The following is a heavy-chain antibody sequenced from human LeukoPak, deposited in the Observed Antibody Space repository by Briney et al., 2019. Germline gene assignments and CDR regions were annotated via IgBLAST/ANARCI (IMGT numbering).Heavy chain of an antibody. V-gene: IGHV3-7*02. J-gene: IGHJ3*01. Sequence: GGSLRLSCTASLXTLSTHWVTWFRQTPGKGLEWAASLRQDGGDKYYVDSVKGRFTVSRDNARNTLYLQMNSLGVDDTALYYCARGHASGWTRDAFDLWGQGTMLTVSS. D-gene: IGHD6-19*01. CDR1: LXTLSTHW. CDR3: ARGHASGWTRDAFDL. CDR2: LRQDGGDK.